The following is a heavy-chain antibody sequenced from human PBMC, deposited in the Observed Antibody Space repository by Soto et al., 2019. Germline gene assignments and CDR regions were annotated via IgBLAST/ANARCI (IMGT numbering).Heavy chain of an antibody. J-gene: IGHJ4*02. CDR1: GFTFSSYG. Sequence: QVQLVESGGGVVQPGRSLRLSCAASGFTFSSYGMHWVRQAPGKGLEWVAVISYDGSNKYYADSVKGRFTISRDNSKNTLYLQMSSLRAEDTAVYYCAKDDYWGQGTLVTVSS. CDR2: ISYDGSNK. V-gene: IGHV3-30*18. CDR3: AKDDY.